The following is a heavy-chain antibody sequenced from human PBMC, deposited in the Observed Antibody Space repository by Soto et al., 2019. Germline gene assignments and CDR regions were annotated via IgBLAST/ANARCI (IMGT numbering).Heavy chain of an antibody. V-gene: IGHV1-69*01. CDR1: GGTFSSYA. CDR2: IIPIFGTA. J-gene: IGHJ6*02. Sequence: QVQLVQSGAEVKKPGSSVKVSCKASGGTFSSYAISWVRQAPGQGLEWMGGIIPIFGTANYAQKFQGRVTSTADESTSTAYMELSSLRSEDTAVYFCARDDPDYGDPDRHYYNGMDVWGQGTTVTVSS. CDR3: ARDDPDYGDPDRHYYNGMDV. D-gene: IGHD4-17*01.